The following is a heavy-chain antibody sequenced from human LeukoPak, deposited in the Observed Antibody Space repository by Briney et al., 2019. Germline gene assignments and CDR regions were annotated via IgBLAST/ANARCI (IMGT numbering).Heavy chain of an antibody. D-gene: IGHD1-26*01. V-gene: IGHV3-15*01. Sequence: GGSLRLSCAASGFTFSNAWMNWVRQAPGKGLEWVGRIKRATDGGATEYAAPVQGRFTISRDDSKNTLYLQMNSLKTEDTAMYYCAKGRWEVNLSDAFDIWGQGTLVTVSS. CDR3: AKGRWEVNLSDAFDI. J-gene: IGHJ3*02. CDR1: GFTFSNAW. CDR2: IKRATDGGAT.